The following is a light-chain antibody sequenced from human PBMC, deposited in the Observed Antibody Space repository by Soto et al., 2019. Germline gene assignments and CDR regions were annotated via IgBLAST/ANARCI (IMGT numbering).Light chain of an antibody. CDR1: QSVSSSY. CDR3: QQYGSSPGT. V-gene: IGKV3-20*01. J-gene: IGKJ1*01. CDR2: GAS. Sequence: EIVLTQSPGTLSLSPGERATLSCRASQSVSSSYLAWYQQKPGQAPRLLIYGASSRATGIPDRFSGCGSGTDFTLTISRLEPEDFAVYYCQQYGSSPGTFGQGTKVEIK.